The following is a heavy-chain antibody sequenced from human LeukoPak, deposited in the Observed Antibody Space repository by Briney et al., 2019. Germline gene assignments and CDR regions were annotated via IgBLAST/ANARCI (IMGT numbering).Heavy chain of an antibody. CDR2: IYYTGST. V-gene: IGHV4-59*01. CDR3: ARDPAGGAFDM. J-gene: IGHJ3*02. D-gene: IGHD2-2*01. Sequence: PSETLSLTCTVSGGSISSYSWGWIRQPPGKGLEWIGYIYYTGSTNYNPSLKSRVTISLDTSKNQVSLKLSSVTAADTAVYYCARDPAGGAFDMWGQGTMVTVSS. CDR1: GGSISSYS.